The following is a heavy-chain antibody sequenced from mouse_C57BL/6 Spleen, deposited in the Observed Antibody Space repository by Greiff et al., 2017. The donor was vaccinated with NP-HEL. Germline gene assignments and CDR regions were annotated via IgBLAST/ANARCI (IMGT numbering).Heavy chain of an antibody. D-gene: IGHD2-3*01. V-gene: IGHV1-39*01. CDR2: INPNYGTT. Sequence: ESGPELVKPGASVKISCKASGYSFTDYNMNWVKQSNGKSLEWIGVINPNYGTTSYNQKFKGKATLTVDQSARTAYMQLNSLTSEDSAVYNSAREDGYYDDYAMDDGGQGTSVTVSS. J-gene: IGHJ4*01. CDR1: GYSFTDYN. CDR3: AREDGYYDDYAMDD.